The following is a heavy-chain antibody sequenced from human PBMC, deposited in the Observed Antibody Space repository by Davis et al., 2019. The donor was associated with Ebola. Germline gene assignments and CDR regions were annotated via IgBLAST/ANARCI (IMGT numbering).Heavy chain of an antibody. CDR1: GCSISSYY. CDR3: ARKGAVTLYYYYYGMDV. J-gene: IGHJ6*02. Sequence: SETLSLTCTVSGCSISSYYWSWIRQPPGKGLEWVGYIYYSGSTYYNPSLKSRVTISVDTSKNQFSLKLSSVTAADTAVYYCARKGAVTLYYYYYGMDVWGQGTTVTVSS. CDR2: IYYSGST. V-gene: IGHV4-59*04. D-gene: IGHD4-17*01.